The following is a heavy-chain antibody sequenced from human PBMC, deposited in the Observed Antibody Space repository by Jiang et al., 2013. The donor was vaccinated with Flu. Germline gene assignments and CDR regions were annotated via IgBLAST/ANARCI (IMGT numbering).Heavy chain of an antibody. CDR2: INPNSGGT. CDR3: ARGVGGTMVRGVITIFDP. J-gene: IGHJ5*02. CDR1: GYTFTGYY. D-gene: IGHD3-10*01. Sequence: QLVESGAEVKKPGASVKVSCKASGYTFTGYYMHWVRQAPGQGLEWMGWINPNSGGTNYAQKFQGWVTMTRDTSISTAYMELSRLRSDDTAVYYCARGVGGTMVRGVITIFDPWGQGTLVTVSS. V-gene: IGHV1-2*04.